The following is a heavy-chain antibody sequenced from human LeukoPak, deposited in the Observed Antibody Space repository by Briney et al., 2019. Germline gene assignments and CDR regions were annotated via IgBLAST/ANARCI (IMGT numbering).Heavy chain of an antibody. CDR3: VRDAYGSGKGYFDY. CDR2: ISAFDGNS. D-gene: IGHD3-10*01. Sequence: ASVKVSCKASGFHFTDYGFTWVRQAPGQGLEWMGWISAFDGNSKSTDKLQGRDTMTTDTSTRTVYMELRSLRSDDTAIYYCVRDAYGSGKGYFDYWGQGALVTVSS. V-gene: IGHV1-18*01. CDR1: GFHFTDYG. J-gene: IGHJ4*02.